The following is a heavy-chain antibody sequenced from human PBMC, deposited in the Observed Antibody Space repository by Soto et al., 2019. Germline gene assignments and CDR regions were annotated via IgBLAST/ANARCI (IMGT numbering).Heavy chain of an antibody. CDR1: GGSISTYH. V-gene: IGHV4-59*01. J-gene: IGHJ4*02. CDR3: ARSVSGLDSGGY. CDR2: VHDSGTT. D-gene: IGHD5-12*01. Sequence: SETLSLTCSVSGGSISTYHWSWIRQPPGKGLEWIGYVHDSGTTNYSPSLKSRVTMSVDTSKNQLSLKVTSVTSADTAVYYCARSVSGLDSGGYWGQGTLVTVSS.